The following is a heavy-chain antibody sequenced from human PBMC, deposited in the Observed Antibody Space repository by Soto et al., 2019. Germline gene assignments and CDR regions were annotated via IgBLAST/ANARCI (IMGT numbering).Heavy chain of an antibody. Sequence: GGSLRLSCVASGFPFSNYAMTWVRQAPGKGLEWVSALSGSGVSTYYADTVMGRFTISRDNSKNTVYLQMNSLRAEDTAVYYCAKIESRFFYDSTGYYPFDYWGQGTLVTVSS. CDR2: LSGSGVST. J-gene: IGHJ4*02. D-gene: IGHD3-22*01. CDR3: AKIESRFFYDSTGYYPFDY. CDR1: GFPFSNYA. V-gene: IGHV3-23*01.